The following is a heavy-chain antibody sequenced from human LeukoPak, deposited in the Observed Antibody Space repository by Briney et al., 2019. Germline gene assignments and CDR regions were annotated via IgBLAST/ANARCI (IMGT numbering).Heavy chain of an antibody. J-gene: IGHJ4*02. Sequence: SEALSLTCTVSGDSISSSSYYWGWIRQPPGKGLEWIGSIYYSGSTYYNPSLKSRVTISVDTSKNQFSLKLSSVTAADTAVYYCARTRNYYDSSGYTYYFDYWGQGTLVTVSS. D-gene: IGHD3-22*01. CDR1: GDSISSSSYY. V-gene: IGHV4-39*01. CDR3: ARTRNYYDSSGYTYYFDY. CDR2: IYYSGST.